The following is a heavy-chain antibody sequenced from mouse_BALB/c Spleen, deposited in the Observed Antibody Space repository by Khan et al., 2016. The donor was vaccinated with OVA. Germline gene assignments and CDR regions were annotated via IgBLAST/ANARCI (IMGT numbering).Heavy chain of an antibody. V-gene: IGHV1S45*01. Sequence: VQLQQSGAELVRPGASVKISCKAFGYTFTDHHISWVKQRPGQGLDWIAYINPYNDYTNYNQKFKGKATLTVDTSSNKAYMELSSLTSEDSAVYYCDRAWVLRRNAWFSYWGQGTLVTVSA. CDR1: GYTFTDHH. CDR2: INPYNDYT. CDR3: DRAWVLRRNAWFSY. J-gene: IGHJ3*01.